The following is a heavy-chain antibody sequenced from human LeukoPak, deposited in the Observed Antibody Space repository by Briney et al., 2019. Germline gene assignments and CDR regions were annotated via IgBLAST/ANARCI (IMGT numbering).Heavy chain of an antibody. CDR3: ATSGYSSSWYFG. Sequence: GGSLRLSCAASGFTFSAYWMSWVRQAPGKGLEWVANIKDDGSDKYYVDSVKGRFTISRDNAKNSLYLQMNSLRAEDTAVYYCATSGYSSSWYFGWGQGTLVTVSS. J-gene: IGHJ4*02. D-gene: IGHD6-13*01. V-gene: IGHV3-7*01. CDR1: GFTFSAYW. CDR2: IKDDGSDK.